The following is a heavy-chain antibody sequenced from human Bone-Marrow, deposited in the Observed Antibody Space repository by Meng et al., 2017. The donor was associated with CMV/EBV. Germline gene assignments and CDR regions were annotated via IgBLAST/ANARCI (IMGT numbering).Heavy chain of an antibody. CDR3: ASFSGGYLFDY. V-gene: IGHV3-30-3*01. D-gene: IGHD1-26*01. CDR1: GFTFSSYA. Sequence: LSLTWATSGFTFSSYAMHWVRQAPGKGLEWVAVISYDGSNKYYADFVKGRFTISRDNSKNTLYLQMNSLRAEDTAVYYCASFSGGYLFDYWGQGTLVTVSS. CDR2: ISYDGSNK. J-gene: IGHJ4*02.